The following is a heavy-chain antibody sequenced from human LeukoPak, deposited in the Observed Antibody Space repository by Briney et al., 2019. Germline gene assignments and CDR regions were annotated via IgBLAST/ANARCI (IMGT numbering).Heavy chain of an antibody. V-gene: IGHV4-38-2*02. CDR3: ARGSYDSSGYPFYYYYYYMDV. CDR1: GYSISSGYY. D-gene: IGHD3-22*01. J-gene: IGHJ6*03. Sequence: PSETLSLTCTVSGYSISSGYYWGWIRQPPGKGLEWIGSIYYSGSTYYNPSLKSRVTISVDTSKNQFSLKLSSVTAADTAVYYCARGSYDSSGYPFYYYYYYMDVWGKGTTVTISS. CDR2: IYYSGST.